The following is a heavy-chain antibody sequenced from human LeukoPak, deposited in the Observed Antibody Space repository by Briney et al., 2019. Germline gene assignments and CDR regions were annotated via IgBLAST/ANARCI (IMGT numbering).Heavy chain of an antibody. Sequence: GGSLRLSCAAPGFTFSNAWMSWVRQAPGKGLEWVGRIKRKTDGGTTDYAAPVKGRFTISRDDSKNTLYLQMNSLRAEDTAVYYCAFFGPSGREYWGQGTLVTVSS. V-gene: IGHV3-15*01. CDR3: AFFGPSGREY. J-gene: IGHJ4*02. D-gene: IGHD2-15*01. CDR1: GFTFSNAW. CDR2: IKRKTDGGTT.